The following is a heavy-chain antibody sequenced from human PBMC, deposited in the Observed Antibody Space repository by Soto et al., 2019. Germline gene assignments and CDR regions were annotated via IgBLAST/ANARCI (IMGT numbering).Heavy chain of an antibody. CDR3: ARETDDYIWGSYRESYYYYMDV. V-gene: IGHV4-59*01. CDR2: IYYSGST. CDR1: GGSISSYY. D-gene: IGHD3-16*02. J-gene: IGHJ6*03. Sequence: PSETLSLTCTVSGGSISSYYWSWIRQPPGKGLEWIGYIYYSGSTNYNPSLKSRVTISVDTSKNQFSLKLSSVTAADTAVYHCARETDDYIWGSYRESYYYYMDVWGKGTTVTVSS.